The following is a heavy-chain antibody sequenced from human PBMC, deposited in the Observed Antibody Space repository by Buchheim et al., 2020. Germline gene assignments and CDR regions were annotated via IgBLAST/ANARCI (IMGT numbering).Heavy chain of an antibody. V-gene: IGHV1-46*01. Sequence: QVQLVQSGAEVKKPGASVKVSCKASGYTFTDYYIHWVRQAPGQGLVWMGVINPGGGGPAYAQKFQGRVTMTRDISTTTVYLELSSLRSEDTAMYYCARVAGLRWLQSAYYFDYWGQGTL. CDR3: ARVAGLRWLQSAYYFDY. CDR2: INPGGGGP. J-gene: IGHJ4*02. CDR1: GYTFTDYY. D-gene: IGHD5-24*01.